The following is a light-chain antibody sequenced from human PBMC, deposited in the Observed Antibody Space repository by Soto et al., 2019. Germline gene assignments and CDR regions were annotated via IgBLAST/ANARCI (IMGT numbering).Light chain of an antibody. Sequence: QSALTQPASVSGSPGQSITISCTGTSSDIGAYNYVSWYQQHPGKAPKLMIYDVSNRPSGVSNRFSGSKSGHTASLTISGLQAEDEADYYCSSYAGSSNLVFGGGTKLTVL. CDR2: DVS. J-gene: IGLJ2*01. CDR1: SSDIGAYNY. V-gene: IGLV2-14*01. CDR3: SSYAGSSNLV.